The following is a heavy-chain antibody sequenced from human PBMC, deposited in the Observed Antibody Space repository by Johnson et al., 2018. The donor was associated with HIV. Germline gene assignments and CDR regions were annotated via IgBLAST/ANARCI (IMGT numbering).Heavy chain of an antibody. V-gene: IGHV3-66*01. J-gene: IGHJ3*01. CDR3: VRTSCTGARCLGYDPFDV. D-gene: IGHD3-16*01. CDR1: GFTFSSYA. CDR2: IYRGGST. Sequence: VQLVESGGGVVQPGGSLRLSCAASGFTFSSYAMSWVRQAPGKGLEWVSVIYRGGSTYYADSVKGRFTVSRDNSKNTLFLEMKSLRAEDTAVYYCVRTSCTGARCLGYDPFDVWGQGTMVTVSS.